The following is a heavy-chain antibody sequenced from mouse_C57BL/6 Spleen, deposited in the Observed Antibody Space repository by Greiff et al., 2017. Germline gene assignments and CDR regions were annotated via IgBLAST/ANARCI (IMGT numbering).Heavy chain of an antibody. J-gene: IGHJ4*01. Sequence: QVQLKESGAELVRPGTSVKVSCKASGYAFTNYLIEWVKQRPGQGLEWIGVINPGSGGTNYNEKFKGKATLTADKSSSTAYMQLSSLTSEDSAVYFCARSPDYYGSSYGAMDYWGQGTSVTVSS. V-gene: IGHV1-54*01. CDR2: INPGSGGT. CDR1: GYAFTNYL. CDR3: ARSPDYYGSSYGAMDY. D-gene: IGHD1-1*01.